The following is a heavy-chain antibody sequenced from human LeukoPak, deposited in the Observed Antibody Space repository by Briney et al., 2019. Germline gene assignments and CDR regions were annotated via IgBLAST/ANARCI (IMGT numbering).Heavy chain of an antibody. D-gene: IGHD3-22*01. CDR3: ARHYDNDGYYYAHFDY. CDR2: IWYDGSNK. J-gene: IGHJ4*02. V-gene: IGHV3-33*01. Sequence: GGSLRLSCAASGFTFSSYGMHWVRQAPGKGLEWVAVIWYDGSNKYYADSVKGRFTISRDNSKNTLYLQMNSLRAEDTAVYYCARHYDNDGYYYAHFDYWGQGTLVTVSS. CDR1: GFTFSSYG.